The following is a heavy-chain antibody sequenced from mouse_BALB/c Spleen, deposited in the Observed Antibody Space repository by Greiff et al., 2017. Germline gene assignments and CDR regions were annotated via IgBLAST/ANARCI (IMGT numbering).Heavy chain of an antibody. V-gene: IGHV1-87*01. J-gene: IGHJ4*01. CDR1: GYTFTSYW. D-gene: IGHD2-14*01. CDR3: ARGYPMDY. CDR2: IYPGDGDT. Sequence: QVQLKESGAELARPGASVKLSCKASGYTFTSYWMQWVKQRPGQGLEWIGAIYPGDGDTRYTQKFKGKATLTADKSSSTAYMQLSSLASEDSAVYYCARGYPMDYWGQGTSVTVSS.